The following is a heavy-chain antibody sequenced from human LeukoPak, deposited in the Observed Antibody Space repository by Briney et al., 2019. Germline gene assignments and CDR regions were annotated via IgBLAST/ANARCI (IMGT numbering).Heavy chain of an antibody. J-gene: IGHJ3*02. Sequence: SVTVSCKASGYTFTSYYMHWVRQAPGQGLEWMGGIIPIFGTANYAQKFQGRVTITADESTSTAYMELSSLRSEDTAVYYCARGSSSHAGAFDIWGQGTMVTVSS. D-gene: IGHD6-6*01. CDR3: ARGSSSHAGAFDI. V-gene: IGHV1-69*13. CDR2: IIPIFGTA. CDR1: GYTFTSYY.